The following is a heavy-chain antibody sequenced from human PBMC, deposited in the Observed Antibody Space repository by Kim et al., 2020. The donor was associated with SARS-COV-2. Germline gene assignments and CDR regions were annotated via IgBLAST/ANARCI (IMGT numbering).Heavy chain of an antibody. CDR3: ARVGYDYVWGSYRDYYYYYGMDV. D-gene: IGHD3-16*02. Sequence: GGSLRLSCAASGFTFSDYYMSWSRQAPGKGLEWVSYISSSSSYTNYADPVKGRFTISRANAKNSLYLQMNSLRAAATAAYYCARVGYDYVWGSYRDYYYYYGMDVWGQGTTVTVSS. CDR1: GFTFSDYY. J-gene: IGHJ6*02. CDR2: ISSSSSYT. V-gene: IGHV3-11*05.